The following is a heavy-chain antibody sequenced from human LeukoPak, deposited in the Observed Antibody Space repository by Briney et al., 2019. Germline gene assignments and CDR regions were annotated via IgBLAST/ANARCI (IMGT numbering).Heavy chain of an antibody. CDR1: GGSISSYF. Sequence: SETLSLTCTVSGGSISSYFWSWIRQPAGKGLEWIGRIYSSGNTNYNPSLKSRVTISVDTSKNQFSLKLSSVTAADTAVYYCARHGPLYEYFYYNMDVWGQGTTVTVSS. CDR3: ARHGPLYEYFYYNMDV. V-gene: IGHV4-4*07. J-gene: IGHJ6*02. CDR2: IYSSGNT. D-gene: IGHD5/OR15-5a*01.